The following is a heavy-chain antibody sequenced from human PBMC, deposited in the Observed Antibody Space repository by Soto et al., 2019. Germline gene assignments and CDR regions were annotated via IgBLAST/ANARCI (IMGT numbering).Heavy chain of an antibody. CDR3: ARGGYCSSTSCTFEDV. Sequence: SETLSLTCAVYGGSFSGYYWSWIRQPPGKGLEWIGEINHSGSTNYNPSLKSRVTISVDTSKNQFSLKLSSVTAADTAVYYCARGGYCSSTSCTFEDVWGKGTTVTVSS. CDR2: INHSGST. V-gene: IGHV4-34*01. D-gene: IGHD2-2*01. CDR1: GGSFSGYY. J-gene: IGHJ6*03.